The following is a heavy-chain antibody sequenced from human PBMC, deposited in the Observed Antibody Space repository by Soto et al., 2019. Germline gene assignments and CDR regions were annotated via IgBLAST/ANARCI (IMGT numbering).Heavy chain of an antibody. V-gene: IGHV1-46*01. CDR2: INPSGGST. D-gene: IGHD2-15*01. CDR1: GYTFTSYY. Sequence: GASVKVSCKASGYTFTSYYMHWVRQAPGQGLEWMGIINPSGGSTSYAQKFQGRVTMTRDTSTSTVYMELSSLRSEDTAVYYCARDHIPGGAATQGLLWVYGMDVWGQGTTVTVSS. CDR3: ARDHIPGGAATQGLLWVYGMDV. J-gene: IGHJ6*02.